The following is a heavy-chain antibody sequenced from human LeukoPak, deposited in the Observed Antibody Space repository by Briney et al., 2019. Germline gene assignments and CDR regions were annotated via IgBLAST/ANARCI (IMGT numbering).Heavy chain of an antibody. D-gene: IGHD3-10*02. CDR3: ARLDEEGYYVPSY. CDR2: IYYSGST. Sequence: PSETLSLTCTVSGGSLSSSSYYWGWIRQPPGKGLEWIGSIYYSGSTYYNPSLKSRVTISVDTSKNQFSLKLSSVTAADTAVYYCARLDEEGYYVPSYWGQGTLVTVSS. CDR1: GGSLSSSSYY. J-gene: IGHJ4*02. V-gene: IGHV4-39*01.